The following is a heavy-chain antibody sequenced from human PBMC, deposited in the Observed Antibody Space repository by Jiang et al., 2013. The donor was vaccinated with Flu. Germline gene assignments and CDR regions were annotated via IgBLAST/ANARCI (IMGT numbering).Heavy chain of an antibody. CDR1: GFTFSDFG. J-gene: IGHJ4*02. CDR3: AVHGGTFDY. V-gene: IGHV3-23*01. D-gene: IGHD1-1*01. CDR2: ITGTYGVA. Sequence: QLLESGGGLGTXRGGPVRLSCVVSGFTFSDFGMTWVRQAPGRGLEWVSTITGTYGVAFYADSVKGRFTISRDNSKKMVYLQMNSLKVDDTAVYYCAVHGGTFDYWGQGTLVTVSS.